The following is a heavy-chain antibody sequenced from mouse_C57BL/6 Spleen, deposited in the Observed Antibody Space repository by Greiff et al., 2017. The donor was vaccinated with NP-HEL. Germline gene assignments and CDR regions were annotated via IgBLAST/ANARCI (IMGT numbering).Heavy chain of an antibody. D-gene: IGHD1-1*01. CDR1: GYSITSGYY. J-gene: IGHJ2*01. Sequence: VQLKQSGPGLVKPSQSLSLTCSVTGYSITSGYYWNWIRQFPGNKLEWMGYISYDGSNNYNPSLKNRISITRDTSKNQVFLKLNSVTTEDTATYYCARGGYYYGSSYYFDYWGQGTTLTVSS. CDR2: ISYDGSN. V-gene: IGHV3-6*01. CDR3: ARGGYYYGSSYYFDY.